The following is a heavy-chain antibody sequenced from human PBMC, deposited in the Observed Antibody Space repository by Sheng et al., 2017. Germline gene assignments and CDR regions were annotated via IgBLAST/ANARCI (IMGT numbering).Heavy chain of an antibody. V-gene: IGHV1-69*01. Sequence: QVQLVQSGAEVKKPGSSVKVSCKASGGTFSSYAISWVRQAPGQGLEWMGGIIPIFGTANYAQKFQGRVTITADESTSTAYMELSSLRSEDTAVYYCAGNIVVVPAAISWFDPWGQGTLVTVSS. CDR2: IIPIFGTA. CDR3: AGNIVVVPAAISWFDP. J-gene: IGHJ5*02. D-gene: IGHD2-2*02. CDR1: GGTFSSYA.